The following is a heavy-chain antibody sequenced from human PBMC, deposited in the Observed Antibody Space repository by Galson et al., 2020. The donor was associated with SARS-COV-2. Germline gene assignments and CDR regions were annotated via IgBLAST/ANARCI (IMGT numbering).Heavy chain of an antibody. Sequence: SETLSLTCTVSGGSISSGSYYWSWIRQPAGKGLEWIGRIYTSGSTNYNPSLKSRVTISVDTSKNQFSLKLSSVTAADTAVYYCARELWGSYPNHAFDIWGQGTMVTVSS. V-gene: IGHV4-61*02. CDR1: GGSISSGSYY. J-gene: IGHJ3*02. CDR2: IYTSGST. D-gene: IGHD3-16*02. CDR3: ARELWGSYPNHAFDI.